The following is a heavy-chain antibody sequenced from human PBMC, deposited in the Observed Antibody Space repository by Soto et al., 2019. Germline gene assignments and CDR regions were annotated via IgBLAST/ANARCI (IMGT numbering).Heavy chain of an antibody. J-gene: IGHJ5*02. D-gene: IGHD1-26*01. CDR1: GGSISSYY. Sequence: SETLSLTCTVPGGSISSYYWSWIRQPAGKGLEWIGRIYTSGSTNYNPSLKSRVTMSVDTSKNQFSLKLSSVTAADTAVYYCARDRIVGATRTWFDPWGQGTPVTVSS. CDR3: ARDRIVGATRTWFDP. CDR2: IYTSGST. V-gene: IGHV4-4*07.